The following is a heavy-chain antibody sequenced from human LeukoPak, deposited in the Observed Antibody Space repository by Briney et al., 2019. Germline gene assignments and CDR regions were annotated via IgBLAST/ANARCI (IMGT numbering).Heavy chain of an antibody. D-gene: IGHD4-17*01. CDR3: AKPYGITYFDY. CDR1: GFTFSSYG. J-gene: IGHJ4*02. Sequence: GGSLRLSGAASGFTFSSYGMHWVRQAPGKGLEWVAVISYDGSNKYYADSVKGRFTISRDNSKNTLYLQMNSLRAEDTAVYYCAKPYGITYFDYWGQGTLVTVSS. V-gene: IGHV3-30*18. CDR2: ISYDGSNK.